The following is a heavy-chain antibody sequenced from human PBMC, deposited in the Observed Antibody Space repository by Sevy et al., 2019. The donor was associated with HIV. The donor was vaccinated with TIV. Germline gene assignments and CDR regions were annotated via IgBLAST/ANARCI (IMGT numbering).Heavy chain of an antibody. CDR1: GYTFTSYD. D-gene: IGHD3-10*01. Sequence: ASVKVSCKASGYTFTSYDINWVRQATGQGLEWMGWMNPNSGNTGYAQKFQGRVTMTRTTSISTAYMELSSLRSEDTAVYYCARGRITMVRGVQNAFDIWGQGTMVTVSS. CDR3: ARGRITMVRGVQNAFDI. J-gene: IGHJ3*02. V-gene: IGHV1-8*01. CDR2: MNPNSGNT.